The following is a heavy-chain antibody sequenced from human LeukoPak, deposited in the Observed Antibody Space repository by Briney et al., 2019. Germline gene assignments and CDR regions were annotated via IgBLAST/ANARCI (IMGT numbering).Heavy chain of an antibody. CDR3: AKVRKPSSSWAFLDY. Sequence: GGTLRLSCAASGFTFSSYAMSWVRQAPGKGLEWVSAISGSGGSTYYADSVKGRFTISRDNSKNTLYLQMNSLRAEDTAVYYCAKVRKPSSSWAFLDYWGQGTLVTVSS. CDR1: GFTFSSYA. V-gene: IGHV3-23*01. J-gene: IGHJ4*02. CDR2: ISGSGGST. D-gene: IGHD6-13*01.